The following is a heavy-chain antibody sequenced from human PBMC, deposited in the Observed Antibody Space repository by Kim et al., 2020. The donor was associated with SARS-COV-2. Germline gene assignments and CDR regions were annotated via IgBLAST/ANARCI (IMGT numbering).Heavy chain of an antibody. CDR3: AIPSSAAAPWYYFDY. CDR1: GGSFSGYY. Sequence: SETLSLTCAVYGGSFSGYYWSWIRQPPGKGLEWIGEINHSGSTNYNPSLKSRVTISVDTSKNQFSLKLSSVTAADTAVYYCAIPSSAAAPWYYFDYWGQG. V-gene: IGHV4-34*01. D-gene: IGHD2-2*01. J-gene: IGHJ4*02. CDR2: INHSGST.